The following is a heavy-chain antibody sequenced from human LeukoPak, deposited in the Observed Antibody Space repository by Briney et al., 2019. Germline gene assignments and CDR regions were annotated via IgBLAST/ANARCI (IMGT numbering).Heavy chain of an antibody. CDR1: GGSISISSYY. Sequence: SSETLSLTCTVSGGSISISSYYWGWIRQRPGKGLEWIGSIYYSGSTYYNPSLKSRVTISVDTSKNQFSLKLSSVTAADTALYYCARLTPYSRVTPDYWGQGTLVTVSS. V-gene: IGHV4-39*01. CDR3: ARLTPYSRVTPDY. D-gene: IGHD6-19*01. J-gene: IGHJ4*02. CDR2: IYYSGST.